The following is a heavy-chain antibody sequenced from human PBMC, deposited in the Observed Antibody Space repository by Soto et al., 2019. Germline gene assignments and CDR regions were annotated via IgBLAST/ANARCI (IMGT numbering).Heavy chain of an antibody. CDR2: IYYSGST. D-gene: IGHD4-17*01. Sequence: PSETLSLTCTVSGGSISSGDYYWSWIRQPPGKGLEWIGYIYYSGSTYYNPSLKSRVTISVDTSKNQFSLKLSSVTAADTAVYYCAREVYDYGDTNWFDPWGQGTLVTVSA. J-gene: IGHJ5*02. CDR3: AREVYDYGDTNWFDP. V-gene: IGHV4-30-4*01. CDR1: GGSISSGDYY.